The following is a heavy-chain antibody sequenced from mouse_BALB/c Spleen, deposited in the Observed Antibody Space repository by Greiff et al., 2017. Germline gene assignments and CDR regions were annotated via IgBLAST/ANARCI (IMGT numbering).Heavy chain of an antibody. Sequence: EVQLLQSGAELVRSGASVKLSCTASGFNIKDYYMHWVKQRPEQGLEWIGWIDPENGDTEYAPKFQGKATMTADTSSNTAYLQLSSLTSEDTDVYYCNEGNYGAYWGQGTLVTVSA. CDR2: IDPENGDT. CDR1: GFNIKDYY. J-gene: IGHJ3*01. V-gene: IGHV14-4*02. CDR3: NEGNYGAY. D-gene: IGHD1-1*01.